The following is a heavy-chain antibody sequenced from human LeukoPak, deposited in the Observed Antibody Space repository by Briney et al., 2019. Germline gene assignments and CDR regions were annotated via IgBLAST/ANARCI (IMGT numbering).Heavy chain of an antibody. J-gene: IGHJ4*02. Sequence: GGSLRLSCAASGFTFSSYAMSWVRQAPGKGLEWVSAISGRGGSTYCADSVKGRFTISRDNSKNTLYLQMNSLRAEDTAVYYCAKPPDSSGYFGYFDYWGQGTLVTVSS. V-gene: IGHV3-23*01. CDR2: ISGRGGST. D-gene: IGHD3-22*01. CDR3: AKPPDSSGYFGYFDY. CDR1: GFTFSSYA.